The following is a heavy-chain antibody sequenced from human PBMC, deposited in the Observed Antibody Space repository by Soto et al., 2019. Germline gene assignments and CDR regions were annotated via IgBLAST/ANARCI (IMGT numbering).Heavy chain of an antibody. Sequence: GGSLRVSFAGSGFPASNSFMSWVRQAPGKGLEWVSGINSGGRISYADSVKGRFTLSRDNSKNTLDLQMNSLRVDDTAVYYCAMGRTRDYWGQGT. D-gene: IGHD3-10*01. V-gene: IGHV3-53*01. J-gene: IGHJ4*02. CDR3: AMGRTRDY. CDR2: INSGGRI. CDR1: GFPASNSF.